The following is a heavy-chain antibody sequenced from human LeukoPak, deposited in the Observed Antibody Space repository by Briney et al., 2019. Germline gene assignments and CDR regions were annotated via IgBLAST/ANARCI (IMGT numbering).Heavy chain of an antibody. J-gene: IGHJ3*02. CDR2: INPSGGST. V-gene: IGHV1-46*01. CDR1: GYTFTSYY. CDR3: ARAAESNAFDI. Sequence: ASVKVSCKASGYTFTSYYMHWVRQAPGQGLEWMGIINPSGGSTSYAQKFQGRVTMTRDTSTSTVYKELSSLRSEDTAVYYCARAAESNAFDIWGQGTMVTVSS.